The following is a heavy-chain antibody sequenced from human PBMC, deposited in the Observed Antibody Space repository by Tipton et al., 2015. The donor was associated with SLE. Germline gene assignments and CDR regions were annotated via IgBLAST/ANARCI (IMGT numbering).Heavy chain of an antibody. CDR3: ARATYSVIVDAFDI. CDR2: IYYSGTP. D-gene: IGHD2-15*01. J-gene: IGHJ3*02. CDR1: GDSMNGGDYY. V-gene: IGHV4-31*03. Sequence: TLSLTCTVSGDSMNGGDYYWSWIRQHPGKGLEWIGYIYYSGTPYYNPTLKSRVVISVDTSKNQFSLHLRSVTAADTALYYCARATYSVIVDAFDIWGQGTMVTVSS.